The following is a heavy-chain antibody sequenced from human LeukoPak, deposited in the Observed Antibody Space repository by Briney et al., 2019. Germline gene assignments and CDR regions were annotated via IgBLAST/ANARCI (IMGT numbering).Heavy chain of an antibody. J-gene: IGHJ4*02. Sequence: SGTLSLTCAVSGGSISSSNWWSWVRQSPGRGLEWIGEIYHSGSTNYNPPLKSRVTISVDKSKNQFSLKLTSVTAADTAVYYCASGSGSYYPFDYWGQGTLVTVSS. D-gene: IGHD1-26*01. CDR2: IYHSGST. V-gene: IGHV4-4*02. CDR3: ASGSGSYYPFDY. CDR1: GGSISSSNW.